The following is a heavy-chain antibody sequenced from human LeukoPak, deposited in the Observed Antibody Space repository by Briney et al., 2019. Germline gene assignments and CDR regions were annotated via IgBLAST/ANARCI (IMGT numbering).Heavy chain of an antibody. D-gene: IGHD2-2*01. V-gene: IGHV4-38-2*01. CDR2: IYHSGNT. J-gene: IGHJ4*02. CDR3: ARLTPPAIVPTARRYYFDY. Sequence: SETLSLTCAVSGYSISTGYYWGWIRQPPGKGLEWIGSIYHSGNTYYSPSLKSRVTISVGTSKNQFSLKLSSVTAADTAVYYCARLTPPAIVPTARRYYFDYWGQGTLVTVSS. CDR1: GYSISTGYY.